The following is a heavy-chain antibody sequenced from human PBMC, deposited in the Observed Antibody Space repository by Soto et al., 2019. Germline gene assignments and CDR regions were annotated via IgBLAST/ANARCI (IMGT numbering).Heavy chain of an antibody. CDR3: ARHHDSPSSYFGLDV. CDR2: IYPGDSDT. CDR1: GDSFTSYW. D-gene: IGHD1-26*01. V-gene: IGHV5-51*01. J-gene: IGHJ6*02. Sequence: PGVSLKISCKGSGDSFTSYWINWVRQMPGKGLEWMGIIYPGDSDTRYSPSFQGQVTISADKSIATASLKWRRLKASNTAVYYCARHHDSPSSYFGLDVWGQGTTVNVSS.